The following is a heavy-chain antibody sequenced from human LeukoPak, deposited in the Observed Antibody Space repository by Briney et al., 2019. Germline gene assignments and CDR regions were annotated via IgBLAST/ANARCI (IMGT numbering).Heavy chain of an antibody. CDR1: RGTFSNYA. J-gene: IGHJ4*02. D-gene: IGHD6-13*01. CDR3: ARGGIAAAGRFPQYYFDY. CDR2: IIPIFGTT. Sequence: SVKVSCKASRGTFSNYAITWVRQAPGQGLEWVGGIIPIFGTTTYAQKLQGRVTITADESTSTAYMELSSLRSEDTAVYYCARGGIAAAGRFPQYYFDYWGQGTLVTVSS. V-gene: IGHV1-69*13.